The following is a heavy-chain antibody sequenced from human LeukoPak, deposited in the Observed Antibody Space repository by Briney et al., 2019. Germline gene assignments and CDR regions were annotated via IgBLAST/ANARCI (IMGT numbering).Heavy chain of an antibody. CDR2: ISYDGSNK. J-gene: IGHJ4*02. CDR3: AKDSGYGAPKGDLFI. Sequence: GSLRLSCAASGFTFSSYGMHWVRQAPGKGLEWVAVISYDGSNKYYADSVKGRFTISRDNSKNTLYLQMNSLRAEDTAVYYCAKDSGYGAPKGDLFIWGQGTLVTVSS. D-gene: IGHD2-21*02. V-gene: IGHV3-30*18. CDR1: GFTFSSYG.